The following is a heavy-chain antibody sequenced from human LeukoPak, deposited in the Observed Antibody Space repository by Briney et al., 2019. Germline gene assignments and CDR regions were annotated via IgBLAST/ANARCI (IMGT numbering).Heavy chain of an antibody. J-gene: IGHJ4*02. CDR3: ARVTPWGYFDY. CDR1: GFTFSNYW. D-gene: IGHD1-26*01. V-gene: IGHV3-7*01. CDR2: IEQDGSDI. Sequence: GGSLRLSCAASGFTFSNYWMTWFRQAPGKGLEGVASIEQDGSDIHYVDSVKGRFTISRDNAKNSVYLQMNSLRVEDTAVYYCARVTPWGYFDYWGQGTLVTVSS.